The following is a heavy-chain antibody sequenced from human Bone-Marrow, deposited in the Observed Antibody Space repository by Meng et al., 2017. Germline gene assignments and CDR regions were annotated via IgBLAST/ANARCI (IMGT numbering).Heavy chain of an antibody. CDR1: GYTFTSYD. J-gene: IGHJ2*01. CDR2: MDPNSGNT. Sequence: ASVKVSCKASGYTFTSYDINWVRQATGQGLEWMGWMDPNSGNTGYAQKFQGRVTITRNTSISTAYMELSSLRSEDTAVYYCARTGGRYSSSWYPFRSSYWYFDLWGRGTLVTVSS. CDR3: ARTGGRYSSSWYPFRSSYWYFDL. D-gene: IGHD6-13*01. V-gene: IGHV1-8*03.